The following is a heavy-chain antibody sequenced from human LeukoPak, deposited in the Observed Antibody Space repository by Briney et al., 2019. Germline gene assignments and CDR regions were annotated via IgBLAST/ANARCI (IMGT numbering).Heavy chain of an antibody. Sequence: GGSLRLSCAASGFTFSSYWMSWVRQAPGKGLEWVANIKQDGSEKYYVDTVKGRFTISRDNAKNSLYLQMNSLRAEDTAVYYCARALGGFLPYYYYGMDVWGQGTTVTVSS. D-gene: IGHD1-26*01. J-gene: IGHJ6*02. CDR3: ARALGGFLPYYYYGMDV. CDR2: IKQDGSEK. CDR1: GFTFSSYW. V-gene: IGHV3-7*01.